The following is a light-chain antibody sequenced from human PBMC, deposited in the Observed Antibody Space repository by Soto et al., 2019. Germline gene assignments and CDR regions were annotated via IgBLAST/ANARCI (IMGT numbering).Light chain of an antibody. V-gene: IGLV2-8*01. Sequence: QSALTQPPSASGSPGQSVTISCTGTSSDVGVYNYVSWYQQHPGKAPKLMIYEVSKRPSGVPDRFSGSKSGTTASLTVSGLQAEDEADYYCSSFAGNNNLVFGGGTKLT. CDR3: SSFAGNNNLV. J-gene: IGLJ2*01. CDR1: SSDVGVYNY. CDR2: EVS.